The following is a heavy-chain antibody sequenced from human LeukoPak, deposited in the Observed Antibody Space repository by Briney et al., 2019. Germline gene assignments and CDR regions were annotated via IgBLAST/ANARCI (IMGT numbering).Heavy chain of an antibody. D-gene: IGHD1-20*01. CDR3: ARINWNHGRFDP. Sequence: SQTLSLTCAISGDSVSNNNAAWNWIRQSPSRGLEWLGRTYYRSKWYNDYAVSVKSRITIKPDTSKNQFSLKLSSVTAADTAVYYCARINWNHGRFDPWGQGTLVTVSS. CDR1: GDSVSNNNAA. CDR2: TYYRSKWYN. V-gene: IGHV6-1*01. J-gene: IGHJ5*02.